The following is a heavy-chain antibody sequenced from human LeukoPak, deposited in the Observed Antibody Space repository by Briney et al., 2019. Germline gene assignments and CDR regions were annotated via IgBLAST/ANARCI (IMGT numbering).Heavy chain of an antibody. CDR3: ARARGYSGYAYFDY. Sequence: TSETLSLTCTVSGGSISSYYWSWIRQPPGKGLEWIGYIYYSGSTNYNPSLKSRVTISVDTSKNQFSLKLSSVTAADTAVYYCARARGYSGYAYFDYWGQGTLVTVSS. CDR1: GGSISSYY. J-gene: IGHJ4*02. D-gene: IGHD5-12*01. CDR2: IYYSGST. V-gene: IGHV4-59*01.